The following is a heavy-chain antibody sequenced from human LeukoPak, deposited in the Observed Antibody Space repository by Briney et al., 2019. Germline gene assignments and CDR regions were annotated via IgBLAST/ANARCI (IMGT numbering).Heavy chain of an antibody. D-gene: IGHD2-2*01. CDR2: IKHNGRDT. V-gene: IGHV3-7*01. CDR3: ARLSDTEGSSTCYRASDI. CDR1: GFTFTNHW. Sequence: PGGSLRLSCAASGFTFTNHWMSWVRQAPGKGLEWVANIKHNGRDTYYVESVRGRFTNSRDNAQNSLYLQMNSLRVEDTAVYYCARLSDTEGSSTCYRASDIWGQGTMVTVSS. J-gene: IGHJ3*02.